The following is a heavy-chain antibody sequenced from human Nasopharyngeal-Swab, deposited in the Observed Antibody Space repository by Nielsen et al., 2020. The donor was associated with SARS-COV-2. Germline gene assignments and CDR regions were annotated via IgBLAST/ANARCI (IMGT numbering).Heavy chain of an antibody. J-gene: IGHJ6*02. D-gene: IGHD3-16*01. Sequence: SETLSLTCTVSGGSISSSSYYWGWIRQPPGKGLEWIGSIYYSGSTNYNPSLKSRVTISVDTSKNQFSLKLSSVTAADTAVYYCARLGEDWGSYGMDVWGQGTTVTVSS. CDR1: GGSISSSSYY. CDR3: ARLGEDWGSYGMDV. CDR2: IYYSGST. V-gene: IGHV4-39*07.